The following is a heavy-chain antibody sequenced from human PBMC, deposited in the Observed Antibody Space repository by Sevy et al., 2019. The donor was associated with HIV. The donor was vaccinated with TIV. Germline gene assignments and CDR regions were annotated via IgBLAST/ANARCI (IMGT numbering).Heavy chain of an antibody. CDR1: GFTFSSYW. J-gene: IGHJ3*02. CDR3: ATVLGAGAAGAFEI. CDR2: AKRKSDGGSI. Sequence: GGSLRLSCAASGFTFSSYWMSWVRQAPGKGLEWVGHAKRKSDGGSIDYGSPVNGRFTISRDDSKDMLYLQMSSLKTEDTGVYYCATVLGAGAAGAFEIWGQGTMVTVSS. D-gene: IGHD1-26*01. V-gene: IGHV3-15*01.